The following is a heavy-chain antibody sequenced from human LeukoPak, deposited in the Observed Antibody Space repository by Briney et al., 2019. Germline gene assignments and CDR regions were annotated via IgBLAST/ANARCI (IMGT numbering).Heavy chain of an antibody. V-gene: IGHV4-30-4*01. J-gene: IGHJ5*02. Sequence: SETLSLTCTVSGDSISSGDYHWSWIRQPPGKGLEWIGYIYYSGTTYYNPSLKSRVTISVDTSMNQFSLKLSSVTAADTAVYYCAGEHDFWSGAQGGWFDPWGQGTLVTVSS. D-gene: IGHD3-3*01. CDR2: IYYSGTT. CDR1: GDSISSGDYH. CDR3: AGEHDFWSGAQGGWFDP.